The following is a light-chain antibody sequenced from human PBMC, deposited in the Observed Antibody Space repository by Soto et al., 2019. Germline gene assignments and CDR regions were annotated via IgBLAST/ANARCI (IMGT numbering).Light chain of an antibody. J-gene: IGKJ5*01. Sequence: FVMTQAPPSLSVAPGQPASISCKSSQSLLHITGETFLFWYLQKPGQSPQLLIYEVSTRVSGVPDRFSGSGSGTDFTLEISRVETDDVGIYYCTQSTQLLPTFAQGTRLEIK. CDR1: QSLLHITGETF. V-gene: IGKV2D-29*02. CDR3: TQSTQLLPT. CDR2: EVS.